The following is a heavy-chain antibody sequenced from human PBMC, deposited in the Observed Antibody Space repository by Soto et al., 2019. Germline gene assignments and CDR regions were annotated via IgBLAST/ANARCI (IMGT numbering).Heavy chain of an antibody. V-gene: IGHV4-30-2*01. Sequence: PSETLSLTCAVSGGSISSGGYSWSWIRQPPGKGLEWIGYIYQSGSTYYNPSLKSRVTISVDRSRNQFSLKLSSVTAADTAVYFCATQSYSNSGAYYYYAMDVWGQGTTVTVSS. CDR3: ATQSYSNSGAYYYYAMDV. CDR2: IYQSGST. CDR1: GGSISSGGYS. D-gene: IGHD4-4*01. J-gene: IGHJ6*02.